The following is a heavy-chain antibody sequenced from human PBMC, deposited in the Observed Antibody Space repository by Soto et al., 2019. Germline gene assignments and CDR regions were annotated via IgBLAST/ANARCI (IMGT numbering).Heavy chain of an antibody. CDR2: FFSDAER. D-gene: IGHD4-17*01. V-gene: IGHV2-26*01. J-gene: IGHJ6*02. Sequence: QVTLKESGPVLVKPTETLTLTCSVSGFSLTNGRMGVSWIRQPPGKSLEWLAHFFSDAERSYSTSMQSRLNMCTDSSGSQVVLTMTNMAPADTATYFCARMDGDYNYYGLDVWGHGIAVTVSS. CDR3: ARMDGDYNYYGLDV. CDR1: GFSLTNGRMG.